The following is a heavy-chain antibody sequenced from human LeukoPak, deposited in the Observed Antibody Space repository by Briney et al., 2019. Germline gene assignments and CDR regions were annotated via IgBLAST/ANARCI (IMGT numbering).Heavy chain of an antibody. CDR3: ARDSPYSSSWPLGY. CDR2: ISYDGSNK. Sequence: GRSLRLSCAASGFTFSGYDMHWVRQAPGKGLEWVAVISYDGSNKYYADSVKGRFTISRDNPKNTLYLQMNSLRAEDTAVYYCARDSPYSSSWPLGYWGQGTLVTVSS. V-gene: IGHV3-30-3*01. J-gene: IGHJ4*02. CDR1: GFTFSGYD. D-gene: IGHD6-13*01.